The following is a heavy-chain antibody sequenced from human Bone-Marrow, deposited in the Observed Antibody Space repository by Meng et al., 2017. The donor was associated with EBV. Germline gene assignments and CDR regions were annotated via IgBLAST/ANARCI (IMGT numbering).Heavy chain of an antibody. CDR3: AGGWAPNY. CDR1: GYNFRNYF. V-gene: IGHV1-2*06. J-gene: IGHJ4*02. CDR2: INPLTGVT. D-gene: IGHD6-19*01. Sequence: QVQLVQVGAEVKKPGAQVKVSCKASGYNFRNYFMHWVRQAPGQGLEYMGRINPLTGVTNYVQKFQGRVTVTRDTSISTSYMELSGLTHDDTAVYFCAGGWAPNYWGQGTLVTVSS.